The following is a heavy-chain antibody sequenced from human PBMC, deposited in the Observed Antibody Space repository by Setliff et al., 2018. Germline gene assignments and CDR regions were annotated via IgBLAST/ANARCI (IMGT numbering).Heavy chain of an antibody. D-gene: IGHD3-22*01. CDR3: ARSPLPPPGPGYYYDNSYYYYMDV. V-gene: IGHV1-2*02. Sequence: APVQAPSTAPGYPFTGYYVHWVRQAPGQGLEWMGWINPNSGGTNYAQRFQGRVTMTRDTSISTAYMELSRLRSDDTAVYYCARSPLPPPGPGYYYDNSYYYYMDVWGKGTTVTVSS. CDR1: GYPFTGYY. CDR2: INPNSGGT. J-gene: IGHJ6*03.